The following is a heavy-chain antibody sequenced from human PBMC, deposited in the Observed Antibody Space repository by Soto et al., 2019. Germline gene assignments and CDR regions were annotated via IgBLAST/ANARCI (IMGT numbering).Heavy chain of an antibody. D-gene: IGHD3-3*01. J-gene: IGHJ4*02. Sequence: PGESLKISCKGSGYNFAGYWIAWVRQMPGKGLELMGIIYPSDSDTRYRPSFQGQVTISADKSISSAYLQWSSRRASDTAMYYCARGGVSTRTFDYWGQGTPVTVS. V-gene: IGHV5-51*01. CDR2: IYPSDSDT. CDR1: GYNFAGYW. CDR3: ARGGVSTRTFDY.